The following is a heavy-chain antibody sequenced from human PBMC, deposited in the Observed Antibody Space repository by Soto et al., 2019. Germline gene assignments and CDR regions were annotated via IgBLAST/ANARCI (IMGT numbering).Heavy chain of an antibody. Sequence: GASVKVSCKASGDTLSTYYMHLARQAPGQGLEWMGIINPRSGKTNYPQKFQGRVTMTRDTSTTTVYMELSTLRSEDTAMYYCARGVGYSDSSGYPFDYWXQGTLVTVSS. D-gene: IGHD3-22*01. V-gene: IGHV1-46*03. J-gene: IGHJ4*02. CDR2: INPRSGKT. CDR3: ARGVGYSDSSGYPFDY. CDR1: GDTLSTYY.